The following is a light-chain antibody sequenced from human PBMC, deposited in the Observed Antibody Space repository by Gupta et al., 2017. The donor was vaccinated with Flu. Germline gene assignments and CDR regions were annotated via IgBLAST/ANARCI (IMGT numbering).Light chain of an antibody. CDR2: LGS. CDR3: MHALQTPFT. Sequence: DIVMIQSPLSLPVTPGEQTSISCRSSQSLLHSNGYNYLDWYLQKPGQSPQLLIYLGSNRASGVTDRFSGSGSGTDFTLKISRVEAEDVWVYYCMHALQTPFTFGPGTKVDLK. CDR1: QSLLHSNGYNY. V-gene: IGKV2-28*01. J-gene: IGKJ3*01.